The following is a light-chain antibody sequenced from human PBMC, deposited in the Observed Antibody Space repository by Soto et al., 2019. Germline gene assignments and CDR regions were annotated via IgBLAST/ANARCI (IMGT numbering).Light chain of an antibody. J-gene: IGKJ5*01. CDR1: QSVSSY. Sequence: EIVLTQSPGTLSLSPGERATLSCRASQSVSSYLAWYQQKPGQAPRLLMYGASDRATGTPGRFSGSGSGTDFTLTISGLEPEDSAVYYCQQFDDSVTFGQGTRLEIK. V-gene: IGKV3-11*01. CDR3: QQFDDSVT. CDR2: GAS.